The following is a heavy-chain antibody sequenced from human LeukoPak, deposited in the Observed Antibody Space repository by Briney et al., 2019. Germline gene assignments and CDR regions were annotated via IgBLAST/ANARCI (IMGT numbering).Heavy chain of an antibody. V-gene: IGHV4-34*01. CDR2: INHSGST. J-gene: IGHJ4*02. D-gene: IGHD1-26*01. CDR3: ARGPGSGSYSVYYFDY. CDR1: GGSCSGYY. Sequence: SETLSLTCAVYGGSCSGYYWSWIRQPPGKGLEWIGEINHSGSTNYNPSLKSRVTISVDTSKNQFSLKLSSVTAADTAVYYCARGPGSGSYSVYYFDYWGQGTLVTVSS.